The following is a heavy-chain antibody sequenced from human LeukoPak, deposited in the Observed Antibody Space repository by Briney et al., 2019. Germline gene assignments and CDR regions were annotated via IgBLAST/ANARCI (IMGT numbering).Heavy chain of an antibody. CDR2: IYSGGST. J-gene: IGHJ4*02. CDR1: GFTVSSNY. CDR3: ARAVGWLQFDY. Sequence: GGPLRLSCAASGFTVSSNYMSWVRQAPGKGLEWVSVIYSGGSTYYADSVKGRFTISRDNSKNTLYLQMNSLRAEDTAVYYCARAVGWLQFDYWGQGTLVTVSS. V-gene: IGHV3-66*01. D-gene: IGHD5-24*01.